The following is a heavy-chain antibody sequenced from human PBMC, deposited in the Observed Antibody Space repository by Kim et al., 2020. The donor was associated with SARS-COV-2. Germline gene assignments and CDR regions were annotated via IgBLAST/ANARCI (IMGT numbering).Heavy chain of an antibody. CDR3: AKDLGYSSVWYRVYFDY. CDR2: ISGSGGST. Sequence: GGSLRLSCAASGFTFNSYAMNWVRQAPGKGLECVSGISGSGGSTYYADSVKGRFTISRDNSKNTLYLQMNSLRAEDTAVYYCAKDLGYSSVWYRVYFDYWGQGTLAT. V-gene: IGHV3-23*01. CDR1: GFTFNSYA. D-gene: IGHD6-19*01. J-gene: IGHJ4*02.